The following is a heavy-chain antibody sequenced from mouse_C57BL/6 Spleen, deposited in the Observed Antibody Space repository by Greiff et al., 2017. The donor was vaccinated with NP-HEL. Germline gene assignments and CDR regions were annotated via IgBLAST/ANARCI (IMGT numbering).Heavy chain of an antibody. D-gene: IGHD2-3*01. V-gene: IGHV6-3*01. J-gene: IGHJ3*01. Sequence: EVQLQESGGGLVQPGGSMKLSCVASGFTFSNYWMNWVRQSPEKGLEWVAQIRLKSDNYATHYAESVKGRFTISRDDSKSSVYLQMNNLRAEDTGIYYCTDDGYYVAWFAYWGQGTLVTVSA. CDR3: TDDGYYVAWFAY. CDR2: IRLKSDNYAT. CDR1: GFTFSNYW.